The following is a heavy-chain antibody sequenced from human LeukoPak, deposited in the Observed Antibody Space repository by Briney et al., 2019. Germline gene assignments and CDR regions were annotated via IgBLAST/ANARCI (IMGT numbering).Heavy chain of an antibody. V-gene: IGHV3-53*01. J-gene: IGHJ4*02. CDR2: IYFGGTT. CDR3: AKESSYYYDSSGYPTYFDY. D-gene: IGHD3-22*01. CDR1: GFTVSSNY. Sequence: AGSLRLSCAASGFTVSSNYMTWVRQAPGQGLEWDSVIYFGGTTYYADSVKGRFTISRANSKNTVYLQMNSLRVEDTAVYYCAKESSYYYDSSGYPTYFDYWGQGTLVTVSS.